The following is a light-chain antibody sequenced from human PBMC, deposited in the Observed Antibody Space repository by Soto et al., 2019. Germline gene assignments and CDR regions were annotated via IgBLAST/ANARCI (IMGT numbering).Light chain of an antibody. CDR1: QSVSSSY. CDR3: QQDGNSPRP. V-gene: IGKV3-20*01. Sequence: EIVLTLSPGTLSLSPGERATLSCRASQSVSSSYLAWYQQKPGQAARLLIYGASGRATGIPDRFSGSGSGTDFSLTISRLEPKDFAVYYCQQDGNSPRPFGQGTKVEIK. CDR2: GAS. J-gene: IGKJ1*01.